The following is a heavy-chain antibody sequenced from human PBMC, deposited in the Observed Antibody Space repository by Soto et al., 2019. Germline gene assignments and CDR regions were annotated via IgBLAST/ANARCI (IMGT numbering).Heavy chain of an antibody. Sequence: QVQLVQSGAEVKKPGASVKVSCKASGYTFTSYYMHWVRQAPGQGLEWMGIINPSGGSTSYAQKFQGSGTMTRDTSTSTVYMELSSLRSEDTAVYYCARPTAMGNYYYYGMDVWGQGTTVTVSS. V-gene: IGHV1-46*01. CDR1: GYTFTSYY. D-gene: IGHD5-18*01. CDR2: INPSGGST. CDR3: ARPTAMGNYYYYGMDV. J-gene: IGHJ6*02.